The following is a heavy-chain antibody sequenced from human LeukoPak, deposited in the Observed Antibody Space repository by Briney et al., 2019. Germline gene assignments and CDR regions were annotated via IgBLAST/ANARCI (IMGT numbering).Heavy chain of an antibody. V-gene: IGHV1-18*01. CDR2: ISAHNGNT. CDR3: ARDGYFDL. CDR1: GYTFTTHG. J-gene: IGHJ2*01. Sequence: PGASVKVSCKASGYTFTTHGIAWVRQAPGQGLEWMGWISAHNGNTNYAQSLQGRVTITTDTSTNTAYMELRSLRSDDTAVYYCARDGYFDLWGRGTLVTVSS.